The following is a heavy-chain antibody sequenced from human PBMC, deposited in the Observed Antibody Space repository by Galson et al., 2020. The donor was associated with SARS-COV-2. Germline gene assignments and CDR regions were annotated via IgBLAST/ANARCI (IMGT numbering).Heavy chain of an antibody. CDR2: ISSSRTYI. V-gene: IGHV3-11*06. CDR1: RFTFSDYY. CDR3: ERALSPSYGDPYFEY. Sequence: PGRSLRLSCAASRFTFSDYYLSWTRQAPGKGLERVSYISSSRTYIKYADSVKGRFAISRDNAKNSLYLQMNSLRAEDMAVYYCERALSPSYGDPYFEYWGQGTLVTVSS. J-gene: IGHJ4*02. D-gene: IGHD4-17*01.